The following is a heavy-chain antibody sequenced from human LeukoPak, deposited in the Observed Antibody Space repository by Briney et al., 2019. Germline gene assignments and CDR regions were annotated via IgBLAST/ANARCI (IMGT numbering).Heavy chain of an antibody. V-gene: IGHV4-59*01. Sequence: SETLSLTCTVSGGSISSYYWSWIRQPPGKGLEWIGYIYYSGTNYNPSLKSRVTISVDTSKNQFSLKLSSVTAADTAVYYCARDKGVVRGVISGWFDPWGQGTLVTVSS. J-gene: IGHJ5*02. CDR2: IYYSGT. CDR3: ARDKGVVRGVISGWFDP. D-gene: IGHD3-10*01. CDR1: GGSISSYY.